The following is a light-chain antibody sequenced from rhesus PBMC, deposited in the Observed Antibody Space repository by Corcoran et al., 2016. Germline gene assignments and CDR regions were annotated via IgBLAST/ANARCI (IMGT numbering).Light chain of an antibody. CDR1: QGISSW. CDR3: QQYSSRPT. J-gene: IGKJ4*01. V-gene: IGKV1-22*01. Sequence: DIQMTQSPTSLSASVGDTVTITCRASQGISSWLAWYQQKQGKAPKILIYKAYRLESGVQSRFIGRGTGTDLPLTIRSLQSEDFATYYCQQYSSRPTFGGGTKVELK. CDR2: KAY.